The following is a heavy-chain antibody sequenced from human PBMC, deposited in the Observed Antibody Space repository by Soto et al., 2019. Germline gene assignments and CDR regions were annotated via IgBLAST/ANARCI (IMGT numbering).Heavy chain of an antibody. CDR1: GGSFSGYY. Sequence: SETLSLTCAVYGGSFSGYYWSWIRQPPGKGLEWIGEINHSGSTNYNPSLKSRVTISVDTSKNQFSLKLSSVTAADTAVYYCAKGTTVSAYDYWGQGTLVTVSS. D-gene: IGHD4-17*01. V-gene: IGHV4-34*01. CDR2: INHSGST. CDR3: AKGTTVSAYDY. J-gene: IGHJ4*02.